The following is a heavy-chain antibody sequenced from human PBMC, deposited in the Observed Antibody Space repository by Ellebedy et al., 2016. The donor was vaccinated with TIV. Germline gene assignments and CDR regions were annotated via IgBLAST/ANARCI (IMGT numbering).Heavy chain of an antibody. D-gene: IGHD6-6*01. V-gene: IGHV3-23*01. Sequence: GGSLRLSXAASGFTFSSYSMNWVRQAPGKGLEWVSAISGSGGSTYYADSVKGRFTISRDNSKNTLYLQMNSLRAEDTAVYYCAKDGLAAGIAARRHFDYWGQGTLGTGSS. CDR2: ISGSGGST. J-gene: IGHJ4*02. CDR3: AKDGLAAGIAARRHFDY. CDR1: GFTFSSYS.